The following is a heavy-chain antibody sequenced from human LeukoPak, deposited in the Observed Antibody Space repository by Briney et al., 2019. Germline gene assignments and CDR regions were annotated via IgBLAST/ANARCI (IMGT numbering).Heavy chain of an antibody. CDR3: ARGAYSGYETDSANY. D-gene: IGHD5-12*01. V-gene: IGHV3-21*01. J-gene: IGHJ4*02. CDR1: GFTFSSYS. CDR2: ISSSSYI. Sequence: PGGSLRLSCAASGFTFSSYSMNWVRQAPGKGLEWVSSISSSSYIYYADSVKGRFTISRDNAKNSLYLQMNSLRAEDTAVYYCARGAYSGYETDSANYWGQGTLVTVSS.